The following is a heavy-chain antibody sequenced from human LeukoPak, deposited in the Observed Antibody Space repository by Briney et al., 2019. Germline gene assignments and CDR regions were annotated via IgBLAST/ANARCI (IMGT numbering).Heavy chain of an antibody. CDR1: GGSISSGDYY. V-gene: IGHV4-30-4*01. J-gene: IGHJ6*02. CDR2: IYYSGST. CDR3: ARDPGGGMDV. Sequence: SETLSLTCTVSGGSISSGDYYWNWIRQPPGKGLEWIGYIYYSGSTYYNPSLKSRVTISVDTSKNQFSLKLSSVTAADTAVYYCARDPGGGMDVWGQGTTVTVSS. D-gene: IGHD3-16*01.